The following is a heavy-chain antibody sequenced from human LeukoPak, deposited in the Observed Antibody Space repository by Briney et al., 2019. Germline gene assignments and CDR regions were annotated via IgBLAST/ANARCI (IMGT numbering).Heavy chain of an antibody. V-gene: IGHV4-39*01. CDR1: GGSISSSSYY. CDR3: ARLLSGGFDY. Sequence: TLSLTCTVSGGSISSSSYYWGWIRQPPGKGLEWIGSIYYSGSTYYNPSLKSRVTISVDTSKNQFSLKLSSVTAADTAVYYCARLLSGGFDYWGQGTLVTVSS. CDR2: IYYSGST. J-gene: IGHJ4*02.